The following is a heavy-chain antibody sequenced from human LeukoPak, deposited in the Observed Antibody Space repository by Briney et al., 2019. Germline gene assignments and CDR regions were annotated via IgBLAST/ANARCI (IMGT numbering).Heavy chain of an antibody. J-gene: IGHJ4*02. CDR1: GFTFSSYS. D-gene: IGHD5-18*01. CDR3: ARDKYSYAPFDY. Sequence: PGGSLRLSCAASGFTFSSYSMNWVRQAPGKGLGWVSSISSSSSYIYYADSVKGRFTISRDNAKNSLYLQMNSLRAEDTAVYYCARDKYSYAPFDYWGQGTLVTVSS. V-gene: IGHV3-21*01. CDR2: ISSSSSYI.